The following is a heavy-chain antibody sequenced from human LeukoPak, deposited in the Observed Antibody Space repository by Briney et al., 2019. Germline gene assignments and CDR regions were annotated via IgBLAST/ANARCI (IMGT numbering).Heavy chain of an antibody. J-gene: IGHJ4*02. Sequence: SGGSLRLSCAASGFTFSSYSMNWARQAPGKGLEWLSYISSSSSATYYAAPVKGRFTVSRANAKNSLYLPMDSLRAEDTAVYYCAKGGGSGSYQNSWGQGTLVTVSS. CDR1: GFTFSSYS. V-gene: IGHV3-48*01. D-gene: IGHD3-10*01. CDR2: ISSSSSAT. CDR3: AKGGGSGSYQNS.